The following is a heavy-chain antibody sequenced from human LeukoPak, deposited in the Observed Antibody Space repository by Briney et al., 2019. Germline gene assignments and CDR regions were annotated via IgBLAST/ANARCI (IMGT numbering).Heavy chain of an antibody. D-gene: IGHD1-26*01. Sequence: GGSLRLSWAASGFTFSSYGMHWVRQAPGKGLEWVAFIRYDGSNKYYADSVKGRFTISRDNSKNTLYLQMNSLRAEDTAVYYCAKSPSGSYYYYYYMDVWGNGTTVTVSS. CDR3: AKSPSGSYYYYYYMDV. J-gene: IGHJ6*03. V-gene: IGHV3-30*02. CDR1: GFTFSSYG. CDR2: IRYDGSNK.